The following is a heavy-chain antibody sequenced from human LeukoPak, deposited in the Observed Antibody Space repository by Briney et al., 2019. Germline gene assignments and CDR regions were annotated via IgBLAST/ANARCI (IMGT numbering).Heavy chain of an antibody. D-gene: IGHD3-22*01. Sequence: ASVKVSCKASGYTFTSYDINWVRQATGQGLEWMGWMNPNSGNTGYAQKFQGRVTMTRNTSISTAYMELSSLRSEDTAVYYCARGGNAYYYDSSGYRSWFDPWGQGTLVTVSS. CDR1: GYTFTSYD. V-gene: IGHV1-8*01. CDR2: MNPNSGNT. CDR3: ARGGNAYYYDSSGYRSWFDP. J-gene: IGHJ5*02.